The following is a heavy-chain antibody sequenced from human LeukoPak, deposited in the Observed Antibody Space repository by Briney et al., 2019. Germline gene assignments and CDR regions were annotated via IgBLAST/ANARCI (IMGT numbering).Heavy chain of an antibody. CDR1: GGTLSGDY. D-gene: IGHD2/OR15-2a*01. J-gene: IGHJ4*02. CDR2: IYVSGNS. CDR3: ARHPFSSPFDH. V-gene: IGHV4-59*08. Sequence: PSETLSLTCTVSGGTLSGDYWSWIRQPPGKGLEWIGDIYVSGNSNYNPSLKSRVSISLDTSKNQVSLTLTSVTAADTAVYYCARHPFSSPFDHWGQGTLVAVSS.